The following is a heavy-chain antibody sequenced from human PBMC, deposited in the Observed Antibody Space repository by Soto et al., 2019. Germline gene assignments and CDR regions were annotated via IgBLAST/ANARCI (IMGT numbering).Heavy chain of an antibody. D-gene: IGHD1-1*01. Sequence: PGGSLRLSCAASGFTFSDYYMSCIRQAPGKGLEWLSYISGSGNTIYYADSAKDRFTISRDNTQNSLYLQMSSLRAEDTALYYCARSYIPNWYPAPDYWGQGTLVTVSS. CDR1: GFTFSDYY. J-gene: IGHJ4*02. CDR3: ARSYIPNWYPAPDY. V-gene: IGHV3-11*01. CDR2: ISGSGNTI.